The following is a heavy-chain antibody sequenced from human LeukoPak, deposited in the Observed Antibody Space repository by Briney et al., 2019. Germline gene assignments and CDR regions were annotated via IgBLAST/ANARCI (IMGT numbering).Heavy chain of an antibody. CDR1: GYTFTSYG. J-gene: IGHJ4*02. CDR3: AREEKMGATYYFDY. V-gene: IGHV1-18*01. Sequence: PWASVKVSCKASGYTFTSYGISWVRQAPGQGLEWMGWISAYNGNTNYAQKLQGRVTMTTDTSTSTAYMELRSLRSDDTAVYYCAREEKMGATYYFDYWGQGTLVTVSS. D-gene: IGHD1-26*01. CDR2: ISAYNGNT.